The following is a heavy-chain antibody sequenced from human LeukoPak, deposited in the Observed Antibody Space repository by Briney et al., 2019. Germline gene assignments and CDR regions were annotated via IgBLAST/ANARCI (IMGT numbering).Heavy chain of an antibody. CDR3: AKSGLNRFDY. Sequence: PGGSLRLSCAASGFTLSSYEMNWVRQAPGKGLEWVSYISSSGNLIYYADSVKGRFTISRDNSKNTLYLQMNSLRAEDTAVYYCAKSGLNRFDYWGQGTLVTVSS. J-gene: IGHJ4*02. V-gene: IGHV3-48*03. D-gene: IGHD2-15*01. CDR2: ISSSGNLI. CDR1: GFTLSSYE.